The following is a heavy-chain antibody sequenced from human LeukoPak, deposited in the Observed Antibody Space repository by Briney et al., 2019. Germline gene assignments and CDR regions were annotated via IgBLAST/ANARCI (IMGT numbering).Heavy chain of an antibody. V-gene: IGHV1-18*01. CDR3: AREADSSGYFFRPDY. Sequence: ASVKVSCKASGYTFTNYAISRVRQAPGQGLEWMGWISVYSDDTKSAQNLQGRITITKDTSTSTAYMEMRSLRSDDTAVYYCAREADSSGYFFRPDYWGQGTLVTVSS. J-gene: IGHJ4*02. CDR2: ISVYSDDT. D-gene: IGHD3-22*01. CDR1: GYTFTNYA.